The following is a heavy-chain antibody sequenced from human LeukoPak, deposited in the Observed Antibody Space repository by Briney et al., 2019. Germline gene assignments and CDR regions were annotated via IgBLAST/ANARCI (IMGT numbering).Heavy chain of an antibody. CDR3: AREPSGYCSGGSCYGLGFDY. D-gene: IGHD2-15*01. Sequence: GGALRLSCAASGFSFSSYWMSWVRQAPGKGREWVANIKQDGSEKYYVDSVKGRFTISRDNAKNSLYLQMNSLSAEDTAVYYCAREPSGYCSGGSCYGLGFDYWGQGALVTVSS. V-gene: IGHV3-7*01. CDR1: GFSFSSYW. J-gene: IGHJ4*02. CDR2: IKQDGSEK.